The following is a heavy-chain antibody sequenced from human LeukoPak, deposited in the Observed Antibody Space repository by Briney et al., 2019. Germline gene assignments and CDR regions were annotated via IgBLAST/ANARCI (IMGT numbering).Heavy chain of an antibody. V-gene: IGHV3-21*01. CDR1: GFTFSSYS. D-gene: IGHD6-13*01. Sequence: GGSLRLSCAASGFTFSSYSMNWVCQAPGKGLEWVSSISSSSSYIYYADSVKGRFTISRDNAKNSLYLQMNSLRAEDTAVYYCARDDRNQQLVPDYWGQGTLVTVSS. CDR2: ISSSSSYI. CDR3: ARDDRNQQLVPDY. J-gene: IGHJ4*02.